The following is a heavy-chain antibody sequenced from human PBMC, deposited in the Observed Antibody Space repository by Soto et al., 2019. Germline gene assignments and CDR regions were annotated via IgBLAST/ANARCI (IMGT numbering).Heavy chain of an antibody. V-gene: IGHV1-24*01. Sequence: ASVKVSCKVSGYTLTELSMHWVRQAPGKGLEWMGGFDPEDGETIYAQKFQGRVTMTEDTSTDTAYMELSSLRPEDTAVYYCATVAELPGSLWYFDYWGQGTLVTVSS. CDR1: GYTLTELS. J-gene: IGHJ4*02. CDR3: ATVAELPGSLWYFDY. CDR2: FDPEDGET. D-gene: IGHD1-26*01.